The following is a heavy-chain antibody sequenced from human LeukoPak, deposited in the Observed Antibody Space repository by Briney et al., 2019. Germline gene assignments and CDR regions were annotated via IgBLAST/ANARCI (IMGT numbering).Heavy chain of an antibody. CDR2: ISYDGYDK. D-gene: IGHD6-19*01. J-gene: IGHJ4*02. CDR1: GFTFNDYA. Sequence: GRSLRLSCAASGFTFNDYAMYWVRQAPGKGLEWVTLISYDGYDKSYADSVRGRFTISRDNSKNTLYLQMNSLRAEDTAVYYCARDPQWLGFDYWGQGTLVTVSS. CDR3: ARDPQWLGFDY. V-gene: IGHV3-30-3*01.